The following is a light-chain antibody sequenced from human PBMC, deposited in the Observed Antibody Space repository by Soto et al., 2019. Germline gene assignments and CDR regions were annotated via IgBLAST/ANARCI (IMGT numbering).Light chain of an antibody. Sequence: QSALTQPRSVSGSPGQSVTISCTGTSSDVGGYNYVSWYQQYPGKAPKLIIYDVSKRPSGVPDRFSGSKSGNTASLTISGLQAENEADYHCCSYAGTYTLWVLGGATKVPVL. V-gene: IGLV2-11*01. J-gene: IGLJ3*02. CDR3: CSYAGTYTLWV. CDR1: SSDVGGYNY. CDR2: DVS.